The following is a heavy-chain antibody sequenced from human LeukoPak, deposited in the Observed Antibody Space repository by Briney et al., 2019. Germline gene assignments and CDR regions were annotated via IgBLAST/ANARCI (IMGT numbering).Heavy chain of an antibody. J-gene: IGHJ4*02. D-gene: IGHD3-22*01. CDR1: GGSISSSNW. CDR3: AHQHYYDSSGYYLDY. V-gene: IGHV4-4*02. Sequence: SGTLSLTCAVSGGSISSSNWWIWVRQPPGKGLEWIGEIYHSGSTNYNPSLKSRVTISVDKSKNQFSLKLSSVTAADTAVYYCAHQHYYDSSGYYLDYWGQGTLVAVSS. CDR2: IYHSGST.